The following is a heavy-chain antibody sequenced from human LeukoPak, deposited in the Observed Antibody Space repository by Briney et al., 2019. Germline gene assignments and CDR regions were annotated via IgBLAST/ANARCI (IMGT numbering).Heavy chain of an antibody. D-gene: IGHD3-3*01. CDR3: AKFPKSENCFDY. CDR2: ISSSGGST. J-gene: IGHJ4*02. V-gene: IGHV3-23*01. CDR1: GFIFRSYA. Sequence: GGSLRLTCAASGFIFRSYAMNWVRQAPGKGLEWVSTISSSGGSTYYADSVKGRFTISRDNSKNTLYPQMNSLRAEDTAIYYCAKFPKSENCFDYWGQGTLITVSS.